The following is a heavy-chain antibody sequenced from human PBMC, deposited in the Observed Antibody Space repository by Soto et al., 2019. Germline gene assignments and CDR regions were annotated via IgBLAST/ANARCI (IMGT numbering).Heavy chain of an antibody. CDR3: AREFYFSGFFDY. V-gene: IGHV4-59*01. D-gene: IGHD1-26*01. CDR2: IHYSGST. CDR1: CCSISNFY. J-gene: IGHJ4*02. Sequence: PSETLSLTFTVSCCSISNFYWSWIRQPPGEGLEGIGYIHYSGSTNYNPSLKSRITMSADTSKKEVSLERSSESSVFMGVYRGAREFYFSGFFDYWGQGAQVTVSS.